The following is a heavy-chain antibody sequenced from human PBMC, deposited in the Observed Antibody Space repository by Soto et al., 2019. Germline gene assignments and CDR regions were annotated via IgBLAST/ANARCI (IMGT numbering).Heavy chain of an antibody. J-gene: IGHJ3*02. D-gene: IGHD6-19*01. CDR1: GFTFSNYA. Sequence: GGSLRLSCAASGFTFSNYAMSWVRQAPGKGLEWVSAISGSGGSTYYADSVKDRLTISRDNSKNTLDLQMNSLRAEDTAVFYCAKFRVGGGWPGDDAFDIWGQGTMVTVSS. CDR2: ISGSGGST. CDR3: AKFRVGGGWPGDDAFDI. V-gene: IGHV3-23*01.